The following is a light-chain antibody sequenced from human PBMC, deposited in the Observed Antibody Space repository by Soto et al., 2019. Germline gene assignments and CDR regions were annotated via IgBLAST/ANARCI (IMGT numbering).Light chain of an antibody. CDR2: AAS. CDR1: QSISSY. CDR3: PQSYSTLFT. Sequence: DIQITHSPSSLSASVGDRVTITCGASQSISSYLNWYQQKPGKAPKLLIYAASSLQSGVPSRFSGSGSGTDFTLTISSLQPEDFATYYCPQSYSTLFTFGQGTRLQIK. J-gene: IGKJ5*01. V-gene: IGKV1-39*01.